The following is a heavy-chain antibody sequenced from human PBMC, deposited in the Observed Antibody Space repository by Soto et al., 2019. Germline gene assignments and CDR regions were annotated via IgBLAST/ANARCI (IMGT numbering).Heavy chain of an antibody. CDR3: AKHQTWAIISPTHDY. Sequence: GGSLRLSCAASGFVFTFSTSAMSWVRQAPGKGLEWVSTFRESGGTTHYANSVKGRFTISRDTSKNMLYLQMNSLRAEDTAIYYSAKHQTWAIISPTHDYWRPGYLVPVSS. V-gene: IGHV3-23*01. J-gene: IGHJ4*01. CDR2: FRESGGTT. CDR1: GFVFTFSTSA. D-gene: IGHD2-2*02.